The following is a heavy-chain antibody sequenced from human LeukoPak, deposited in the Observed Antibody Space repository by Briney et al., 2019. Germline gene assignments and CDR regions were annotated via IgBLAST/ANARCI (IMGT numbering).Heavy chain of an antibody. CDR3: ARRSYQDAFDI. Sequence: ASVKVSCKASGYTFTSYYIHWVRQAPGQGLEWMGIINPSDGSTSYAQKFQGRLTMTRDMSTSTVYMELSSLRSEDTAVYYCARRSYQDAFDIWGQGTMVTVSS. CDR2: INPSDGST. V-gene: IGHV1-46*01. J-gene: IGHJ3*02. CDR1: GYTFTSYY.